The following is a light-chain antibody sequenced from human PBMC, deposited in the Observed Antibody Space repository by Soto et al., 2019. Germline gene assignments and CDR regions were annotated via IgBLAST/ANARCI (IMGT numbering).Light chain of an antibody. J-gene: IGLJ2*01. Sequence: QSVLTQPASVSGSPGQSITISCTGTSSDVGGYKYVSWYQQYPGKAPKLMIYEVTNRPSGVPNRFSGSKSGNTASLTISGLQAEDEADYYCSLYTSTSTYVVFGGGTKLTVL. CDR2: EVT. CDR3: SLYTSTSTYVV. CDR1: SSDVGGYKY. V-gene: IGLV2-14*01.